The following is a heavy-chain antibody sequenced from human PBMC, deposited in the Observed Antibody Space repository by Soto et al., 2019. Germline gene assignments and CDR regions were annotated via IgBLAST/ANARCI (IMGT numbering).Heavy chain of an antibody. CDR3: AKGEGKQLVPYDY. CDR2: ISGSGGST. V-gene: IGHV3-23*01. Sequence: EVQLLESGGGLVQPGGSLRLSCAASGFTFSSYAMSWVRQAPGKGLEWVSAISGSGGSTYYADSVKGRFTISRDNSKNTLYLQINSLRAEDTAVYYCAKGEGKQLVPYDYWGQGTLVTVSS. D-gene: IGHD6-6*01. CDR1: GFTFSSYA. J-gene: IGHJ4*02.